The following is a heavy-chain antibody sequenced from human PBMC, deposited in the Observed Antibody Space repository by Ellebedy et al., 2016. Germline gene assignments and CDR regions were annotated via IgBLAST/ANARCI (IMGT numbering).Heavy chain of an antibody. J-gene: IGHJ6*02. V-gene: IGHV4-31*03. Sequence: SETLSLTCTVSGGSISSASYYWNWVRHLPGKGLEWIGNIYYTGSADYNPSLRSRVTISVDTSKNQFYLKLGSVTAADTAVYYCARDLLVYNANYGMDVWGLGTTVSVSS. CDR3: ARDLLVYNANYGMDV. CDR2: IYYTGSA. D-gene: IGHD1-1*01. CDR1: GGSISSASYY.